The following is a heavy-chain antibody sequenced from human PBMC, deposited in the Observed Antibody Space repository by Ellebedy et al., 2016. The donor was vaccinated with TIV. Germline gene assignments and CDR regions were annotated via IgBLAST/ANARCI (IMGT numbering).Heavy chain of an antibody. CDR2: ISGSGDST. CDR3: ALGDTMVRH. D-gene: IGHD3-10*01. V-gene: IGHV3-23*01. CDR1: GFTFSSHF. J-gene: IGHJ1*01. Sequence: GESLKISXAASGFTFSSHFMTWVRQAPGKGLEWVSAISGSGDSTYYADSVKGRFTISRDNFRNTLYLQMNSLRAEDTAVYYCALGDTMVRHWGQGALVTVSS.